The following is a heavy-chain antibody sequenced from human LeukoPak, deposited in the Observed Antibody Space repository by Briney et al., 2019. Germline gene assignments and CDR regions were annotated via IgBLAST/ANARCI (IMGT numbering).Heavy chain of an antibody. CDR3: ARSTGKVGAPQAGQFDY. CDR1: GGSISSHY. D-gene: IGHD1-26*01. J-gene: IGHJ4*02. Sequence: SETLSLTCTVSGGSISSHYWSWIRQPPGKGLEWIGYIYYSGSTNYNPSLKSRVTISVDTSKNQFSLKLSSVTAADTAVYYCARSTGKVGAPQAGQFDYWGQGTLVTVSS. V-gene: IGHV4-59*11. CDR2: IYYSGST.